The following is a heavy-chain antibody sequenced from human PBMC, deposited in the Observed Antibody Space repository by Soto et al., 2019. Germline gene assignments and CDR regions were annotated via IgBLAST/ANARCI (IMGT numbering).Heavy chain of an antibody. CDR1: GYTFSNYD. V-gene: IGHV1-8*01. Sequence: QVQLVQSGAELKKPGASVKVSCKASGYTFSNYDMNWVRQATGQGPEWIGWVNPNNGDTGYAQTFQGRVTLTTDISTTTAYMELTSLRSEDTAIYSCAKVSRKGSAIDFDYWGQGTLITVSS. D-gene: IGHD3-10*01. J-gene: IGHJ4*02. CDR3: AKVSRKGSAIDFDY. CDR2: VNPNNGDT.